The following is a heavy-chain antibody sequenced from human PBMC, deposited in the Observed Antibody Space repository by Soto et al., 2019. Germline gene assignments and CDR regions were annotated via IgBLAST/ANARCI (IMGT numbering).Heavy chain of an antibody. Sequence: QLGGSLRLSCAASGFTFSSYAMSWVRQAPGKGLEWVSAISGSGGSTYYADSVKGRFTISRDNSKNTLYLQMNSLRAEDTAVYYCAIHYDILTGYHFDYWGQGTLVTVSS. CDR3: AIHYDILTGYHFDY. CDR1: GFTFSSYA. D-gene: IGHD3-9*01. V-gene: IGHV3-23*01. J-gene: IGHJ4*02. CDR2: ISGSGGST.